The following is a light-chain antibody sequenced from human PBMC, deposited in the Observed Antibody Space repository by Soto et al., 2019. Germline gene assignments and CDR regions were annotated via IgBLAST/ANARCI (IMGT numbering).Light chain of an antibody. V-gene: IGKV3-15*01. CDR3: QQYKNWPPTYT. CDR1: QSVSSR. CDR2: DAS. Sequence: EIVMTQSPATLSVSPGERATLSCRASQSVSSRLAWYQQKPGQAPRLLIYDASTRATGIPARFSGSGSGTEFTLTIDSLQSEDFAVYYCQQYKNWPPTYTFGQGTKLEIK. J-gene: IGKJ2*01.